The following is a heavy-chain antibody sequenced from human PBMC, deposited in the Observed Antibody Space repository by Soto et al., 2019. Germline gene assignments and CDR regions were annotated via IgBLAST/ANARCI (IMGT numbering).Heavy chain of an antibody. CDR2: ITKSSRTI. CDR3: TRDHGYGYGMDV. J-gene: IGHJ6*02. D-gene: IGHD5-12*01. V-gene: IGHV3-48*01. CDR1: GLTISRYR. Sequence: GRSLRHYRAAGGLTISRYRMNWVRKDPGKGLEWISYITKSSRTIYYADSEKGRFTITRNNAKNSVYLQMNSLTAEDTAVYYCTRDHGYGYGMDVWRHGTTVPVSS.